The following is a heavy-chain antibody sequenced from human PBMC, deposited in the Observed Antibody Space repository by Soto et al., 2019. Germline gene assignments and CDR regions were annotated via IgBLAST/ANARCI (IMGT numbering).Heavy chain of an antibody. CDR1: GFTFSSYW. CDR2: IKQDGSDK. Sequence: EVQLVESGGGLVQPGGSLRLSCADSGFTFSSYWMSWVRQAPGKGLEWVANIKQDGSDKYYVDSVKGRFTISSDNAKNSLSLQMNSLRAEDTAVYYCARGLYSSGWYQDYFDYWGQGTLVTVSS. CDR3: ARGLYSSGWYQDYFDY. D-gene: IGHD6-19*01. J-gene: IGHJ4*02. V-gene: IGHV3-7*01.